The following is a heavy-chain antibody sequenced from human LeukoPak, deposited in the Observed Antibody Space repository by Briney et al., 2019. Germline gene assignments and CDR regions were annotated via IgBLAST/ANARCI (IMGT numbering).Heavy chain of an antibody. D-gene: IGHD3-22*01. V-gene: IGHV1-18*01. CDR2: ISAYNGNT. J-gene: IGHJ4*02. CDR3: ARERNYDSSGYYSPYFDY. Sequence: APVKVSCKASGYTFTSYGISWVRQAPGQGLEWMGWISAYNGNTNYAQKLQGRVTMTTDTSTSTAYMELRSLRSDDTAVYYCARERNYDSSGYYSPYFDYWGQGTLVTVSS. CDR1: GYTFTSYG.